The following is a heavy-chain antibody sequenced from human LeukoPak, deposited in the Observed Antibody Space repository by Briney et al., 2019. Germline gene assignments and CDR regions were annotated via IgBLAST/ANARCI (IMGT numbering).Heavy chain of an antibody. D-gene: IGHD6-19*01. J-gene: IGHJ4*02. Sequence: PSETLSLTCAVYGGSFSGYYWSWIRQTPGKGLEWIGEINHSGSTNYNPSLKSRVTISVDTSKNQFSLKLSSVTAADTAVYYCARHSGAGTGFVYWGQGTLVTVSS. CDR2: INHSGST. V-gene: IGHV4-34*01. CDR3: ARHSGAGTGFVY. CDR1: GGSFSGYY.